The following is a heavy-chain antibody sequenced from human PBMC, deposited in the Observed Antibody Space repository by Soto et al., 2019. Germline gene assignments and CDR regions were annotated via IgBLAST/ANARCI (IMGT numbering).Heavy chain of an antibody. CDR3: SAPKYCSGGSCYRSTASY. V-gene: IGHV3-66*01. CDR2: IYSGGST. Sequence: EVQLVESGGGLVQPGGSLRLSCAASGFTVSSNYMSWVRQAPGKGLEWVSVIYSGGSTYYADSVKGRFTISRDNSKNTLYLQMNSLRAEDTAVYYCSAPKYCSGGSCYRSTASYWGQGTLVTVSS. CDR1: GFTVSSNY. D-gene: IGHD2-15*01. J-gene: IGHJ4*02.